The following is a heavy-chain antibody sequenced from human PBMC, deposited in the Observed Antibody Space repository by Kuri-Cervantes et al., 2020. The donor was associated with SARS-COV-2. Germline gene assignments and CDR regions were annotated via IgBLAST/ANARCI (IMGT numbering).Heavy chain of an antibody. CDR3: ARSVTPGLFDY. Sequence: GGSLRLSCAASGCTFSSYSMNWVRQAPGKGLEWVSSISSSSSYIYYPDSVKGRFTISRDNAKTSLYLQMNSLSAEDTAVYYFARSVTPGLFDYWGQGTLVTVSS. D-gene: IGHD5/OR15-5a*01. CDR1: GCTFSSYS. V-gene: IGHV3-21*01. J-gene: IGHJ4*02. CDR2: ISSSSSYI.